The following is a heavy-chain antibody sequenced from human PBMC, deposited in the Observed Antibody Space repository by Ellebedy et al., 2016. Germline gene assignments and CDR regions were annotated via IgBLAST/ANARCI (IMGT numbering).Heavy chain of an antibody. V-gene: IGHV4-4*02. CDR1: GDSIASSSW. CDR2: VYQSGST. CDR3: ARDGELYCSGGSCYSRYGMDV. D-gene: IGHD2-15*01. Sequence: SETLSLTCAVFGDSIASSSWWTWVRQPPGKGLEWIGIVYQSGSTNYNPSLKSRVTMSVDTSKNRFSLKLNSVTAADTAVYYCARDGELYCSGGSCYSRYGMDVWGQGTTVTVSS. J-gene: IGHJ6*02.